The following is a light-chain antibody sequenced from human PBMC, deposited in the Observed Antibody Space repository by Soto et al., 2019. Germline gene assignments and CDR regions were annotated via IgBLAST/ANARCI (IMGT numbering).Light chain of an antibody. J-gene: IGKJ1*01. CDR3: QQYATSPRG. Sequence: DIVLTQSPDTVSLSPGERATLSCRASQSVTGNSLAWYQQKPGQPPRLLMYGASNRATGIPDRFSGSGSGTDFTLTISRLEPEDVAVYYCQQYATSPRGFGQGTKVEVK. V-gene: IGKV3-20*01. CDR2: GAS. CDR1: QSVTGNS.